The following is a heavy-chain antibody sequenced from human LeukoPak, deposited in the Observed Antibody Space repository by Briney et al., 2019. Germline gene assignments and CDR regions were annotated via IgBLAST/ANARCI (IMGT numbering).Heavy chain of an antibody. CDR2: ISAYNGNT. CDR1: GYTFTSYG. D-gene: IGHD6-13*01. J-gene: IGHJ4*02. CDR3: ARAKAYSSSWDFDY. Sequence: ASVKVSCKASGYTFTSYGISWVRQAPGQGLEWMGWISAYNGNTNYAQKLQGRVTMTTDTSTSTAYMELRSLRSEDTAVYYCARAKAYSSSWDFDYWGQGTLVTVSS. V-gene: IGHV1-18*01.